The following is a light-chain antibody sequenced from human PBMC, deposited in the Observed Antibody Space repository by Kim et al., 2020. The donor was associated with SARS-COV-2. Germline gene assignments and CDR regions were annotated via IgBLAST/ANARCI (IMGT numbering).Light chain of an antibody. V-gene: IGKV3-20*01. J-gene: IGKJ4*01. CDR3: QQYGTSLT. Sequence: VSRGGKATLACRASKDSRSNYVAWYQQKPGQAPRLLNYGASSKTAGIPSRCSGSGSETDFTLTISRLQPEDFAIYYCQQYGTSLTFGGGTRVEIK. CDR1: KDSRSNY. CDR2: GAS.